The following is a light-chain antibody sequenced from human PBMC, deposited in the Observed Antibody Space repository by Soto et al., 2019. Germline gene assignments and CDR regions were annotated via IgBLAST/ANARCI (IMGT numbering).Light chain of an antibody. CDR1: QSISSY. J-gene: IGKJ1*01. CDR3: QQSYSTLWT. V-gene: IGKV1-39*01. Sequence: DIQMTQSPYCLSASVGDRVTITCWASQSISSYLNWYQQKPVKAPKLLIYAASSLQSGVPSRFSCSVSGTDFTLTISSLQPEDFATYYCQQSYSTLWTFGQGTKVDIK. CDR2: AAS.